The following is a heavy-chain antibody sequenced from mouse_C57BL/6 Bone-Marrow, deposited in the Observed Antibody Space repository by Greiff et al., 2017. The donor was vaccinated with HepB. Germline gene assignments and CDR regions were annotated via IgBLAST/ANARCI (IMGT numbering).Heavy chain of an antibody. J-gene: IGHJ4*01. D-gene: IGHD2-3*01. CDR1: GFTFSNYW. Sequence: EVKVVESGGGLVQPGGSMKLSCVASGFTFSNYWINWVRQSPEKGLEWVAQIRLKSDNYATHYAESVKGRFTISRDDSKSSVYLQMNNLRAEDTGIYYCTWLLRAMDYWGQGTSVTVSS. CDR3: TWLLRAMDY. CDR2: IRLKSDNYAT. V-gene: IGHV6-3*01.